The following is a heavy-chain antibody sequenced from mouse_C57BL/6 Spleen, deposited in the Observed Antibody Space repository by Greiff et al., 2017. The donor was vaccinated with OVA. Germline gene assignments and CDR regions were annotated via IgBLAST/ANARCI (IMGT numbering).Heavy chain of an antibody. CDR1: GFPLSSLCMG. Sequence: QVPTKASGPGLLQPSPPLSLPRSFPGFPLSSLCMGVGWLRSPSGSGLEWLAHIWWDDDLYYNPALKSLLTISKDTSKNHVCLKIANVDTADTATYYCARDYYGSNGLDYWGQGTTLTVSS. CDR3: ARDYYGSNGLDY. D-gene: IGHD1-1*01. V-gene: IGHV8-8*01. CDR2: IWWDDDL. J-gene: IGHJ2*01.